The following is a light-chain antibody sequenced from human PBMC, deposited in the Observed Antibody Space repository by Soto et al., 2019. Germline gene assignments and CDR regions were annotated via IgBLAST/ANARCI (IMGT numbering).Light chain of an antibody. CDR2: KAS. Sequence: DIQMTQSPSTLSASVGDRVTITCRASQSISSWLAWYQQKPGKAPKLLIYKASSLESGVPSRFSGSESGTEFTLTISSLQPEDFATYYCQQHNSYPFTFGPGTKVDIK. J-gene: IGKJ3*01. CDR3: QQHNSYPFT. V-gene: IGKV1-5*03. CDR1: QSISSW.